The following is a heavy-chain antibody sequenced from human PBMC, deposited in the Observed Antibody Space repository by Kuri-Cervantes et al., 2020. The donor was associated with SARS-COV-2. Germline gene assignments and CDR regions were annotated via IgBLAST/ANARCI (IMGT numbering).Heavy chain of an antibody. V-gene: IGHV1-18*01. D-gene: IGHD6-13*01. Sequence: ASVKVSCKASGYTFTSYGISWVRQAPGQGLEWMGWISAYNGNTNYAQKLRGRVTMTTDTSTSTAYMELRSLRSDDTAVYYCARDRIAAAGFSCQEYWGQGTLVTVSS. J-gene: IGHJ4*02. CDR3: ARDRIAAAGFSCQEY. CDR1: GYTFTSYG. CDR2: ISAYNGNT.